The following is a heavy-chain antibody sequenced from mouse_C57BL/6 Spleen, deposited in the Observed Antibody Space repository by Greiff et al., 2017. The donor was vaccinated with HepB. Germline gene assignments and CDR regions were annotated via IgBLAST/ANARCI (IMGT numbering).Heavy chain of an antibody. CDR2: IHPSDSDT. CDR1: GYTFTSYC. D-gene: IGHD1-1*01. Sequence: QVQLQPPGAELVKPGASVKVSCKASGYTFTSYCIHWVKQRPGQGLEWIVRIHPSDSDTNYNQQFKGKATLTVDKSSSTAYMQVSSLTSEDSAVYYCAIRNYGSLYAMDYWGQGTSVTVSS. CDR3: AIRNYGSLYAMDY. J-gene: IGHJ4*01. V-gene: IGHV1-74*01.